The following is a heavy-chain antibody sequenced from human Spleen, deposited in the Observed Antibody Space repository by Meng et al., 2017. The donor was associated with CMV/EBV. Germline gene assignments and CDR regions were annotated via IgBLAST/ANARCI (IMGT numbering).Heavy chain of an antibody. CDR2: IHPHRGDT. CDR1: GYTFTAQY. Sequence: SCKASGYTFTAQYFPWVRQAPGQGLEWMGWIHPHRGDTNYAQQFQGRVTLTRDTSINTGYMELTRLTSDDTAVYYCARDNNWGPDYWGQGTLVTVSS. D-gene: IGHD7-27*01. V-gene: IGHV1-2*02. CDR3: ARDNNWGPDY. J-gene: IGHJ4*02.